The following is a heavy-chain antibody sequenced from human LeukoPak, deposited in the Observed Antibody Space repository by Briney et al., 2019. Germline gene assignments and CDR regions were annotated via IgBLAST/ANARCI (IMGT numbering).Heavy chain of an antibody. CDR1: GGSISSYY. V-gene: IGHV4-59*01. J-gene: IGHJ6*03. CDR3: ARETMVRGVINLYYMDV. D-gene: IGHD3-10*01. CDR2: IYYSGST. Sequence: NPSETLSLTCTVSGGSISSYYWSWIRQPPGKGLEWIGYIYYSGSTNYNPSLKSRVTISVDTSKNQFSLKLSSVTAADTAVYYCARETMVRGVINLYYMDVWGKGTTVTISS.